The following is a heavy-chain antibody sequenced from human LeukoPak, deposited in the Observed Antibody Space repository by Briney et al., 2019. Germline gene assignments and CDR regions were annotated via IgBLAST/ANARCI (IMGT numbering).Heavy chain of an antibody. V-gene: IGHV4-59*01. Sequence: PSETLSLTCTVSGGSISSYYWSWIRQPPGKGLEWMGYIYYSGSTNYNPSLKSRVTISVDTSKNQFSLNLSSVTAADTAIYYCARLGYDSSGYYPYFDYWGQGTLVTVSS. J-gene: IGHJ4*02. CDR3: ARLGYDSSGYYPYFDY. CDR1: GGSISSYY. CDR2: IYYSGST. D-gene: IGHD3-22*01.